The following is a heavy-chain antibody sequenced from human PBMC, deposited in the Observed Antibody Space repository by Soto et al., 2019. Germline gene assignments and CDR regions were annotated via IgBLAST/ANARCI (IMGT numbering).Heavy chain of an antibody. Sequence: ASVKVSCKASGYTFTSFGISWVRQAPGQGLEWMGWISPYNGHTNYAQKLLGRVTMTTDTFTNTAYMELRSLRSDDTAVYYCARDGILGTISYIDYRAQRTLVTVSS. CDR3: ARDGILGTISYIDY. CDR1: GYTFTSFG. J-gene: IGHJ4*02. CDR2: ISPYNGHT. V-gene: IGHV1-18*01. D-gene: IGHD1-1*01.